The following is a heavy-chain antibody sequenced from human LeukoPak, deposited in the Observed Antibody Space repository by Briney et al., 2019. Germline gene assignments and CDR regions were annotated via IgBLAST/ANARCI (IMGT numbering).Heavy chain of an antibody. D-gene: IGHD4-17*01. CDR2: INHSGST. J-gene: IGHJ4*02. Sequence: KSSETLSLTCAVYGASFSGYYWTWLRQPPGKGLEWLGEINHSGSTNYNPSLKSRVTISVDTSKNQFSLKLSSVTAADTAVYYCARRGAYGDYAALTFDYWGQGTLVTVSS. V-gene: IGHV4-34*01. CDR3: ARRGAYGDYAALTFDY. CDR1: GASFSGYY.